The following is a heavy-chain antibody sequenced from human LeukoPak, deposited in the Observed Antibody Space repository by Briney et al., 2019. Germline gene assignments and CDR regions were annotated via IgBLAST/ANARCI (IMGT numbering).Heavy chain of an antibody. J-gene: IGHJ4*02. CDR2: ISSGSLYS. D-gene: IGHD3-3*01. Sequence: GGSLRLSCVGSGFTFSDYYMNWVRQTPGMGLEWLSSISSGSLYSYDAASVRGRFTISRDNAKNSLYLQMNSLRVEDTAVYYCARGSRDRDYYPDYWGQGTLVTVSS. CDR1: GFTFSDYY. CDR3: ARGSRDRDYYPDY. V-gene: IGHV3-21*01.